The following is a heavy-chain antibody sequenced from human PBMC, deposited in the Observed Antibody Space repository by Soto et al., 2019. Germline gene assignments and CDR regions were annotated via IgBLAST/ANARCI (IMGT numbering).Heavy chain of an antibody. CDR3: ARDKITGLFDY. CDR1: GGSFSGYS. Sequence: QVQLQQWGAGLLNPSETLSLTCAVYGGSFSGYSWTWIRQPPGTGLEWIGEINHSGSTNYNPSLKSRVPLSVDTSKNQVSLKLTSVTAADTAVYYCARDKITGLFDYWGQGTLVTVSS. V-gene: IGHV4-34*01. CDR2: INHSGST. D-gene: IGHD2-8*02. J-gene: IGHJ4*02.